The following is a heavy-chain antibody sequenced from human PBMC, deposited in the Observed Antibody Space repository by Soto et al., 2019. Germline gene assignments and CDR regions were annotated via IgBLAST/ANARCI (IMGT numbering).Heavy chain of an antibody. D-gene: IGHD2-2*02. V-gene: IGHV3-30*18. Sequence: PGGSLRLSCAAPGITFNTYGMHWVRQAPGKGLEWVAVISYDGSEKYYVDSVKGRFTISKDNSKNTLYLQMNSLRPEDTAVYYCAKSPNFYCSSPNCYKYYFDHWGQGTRVTVS. J-gene: IGHJ4*02. CDR3: AKSPNFYCSSPNCYKYYFDH. CDR2: ISYDGSEK. CDR1: GITFNTYG.